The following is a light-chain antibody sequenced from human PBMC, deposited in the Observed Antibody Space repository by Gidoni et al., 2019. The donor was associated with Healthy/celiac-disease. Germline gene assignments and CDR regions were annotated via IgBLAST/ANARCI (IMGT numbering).Light chain of an antibody. CDR3: QQRSNWPPGLT. CDR2: DAS. CDR1: QSASSY. J-gene: IGKJ3*01. V-gene: IGKV3-11*01. Sequence: EIVLTQSPATLSLSPGERATLSCRASQSASSYLACYQQNPGQAPRLLIYDASNRATGIPARFSGSGSGTDCTLTISILEPEDFAVYCCQQRSNWPPGLTFGPGTKVDIK.